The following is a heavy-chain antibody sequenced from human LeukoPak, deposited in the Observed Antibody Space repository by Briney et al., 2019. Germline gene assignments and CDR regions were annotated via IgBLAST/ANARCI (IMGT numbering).Heavy chain of an antibody. CDR1: GFGFSDSA. Sequence: TGGSLRLSCAASGFGFSDSALHWVRQAPGKGLEWVTIISYDGTNKYYADSVKGRFTISRDNSKNTLNLQMNSLRTEDTAVYYCATARDTRSGSYYYAMDVWGQGTTVTVSS. J-gene: IGHJ6*02. V-gene: IGHV3-30-3*01. CDR2: ISYDGTNK. CDR3: ATARDTRSGSYYYAMDV. D-gene: IGHD3-22*01.